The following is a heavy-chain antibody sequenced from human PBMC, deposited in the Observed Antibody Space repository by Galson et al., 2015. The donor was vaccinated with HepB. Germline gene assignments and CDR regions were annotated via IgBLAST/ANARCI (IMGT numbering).Heavy chain of an antibody. CDR2: INPSGGST. J-gene: IGHJ3*02. Sequence: SCKASGYTSTSYYMHWVRQAPGQGLEWMGIINPSGGSTSYAQKFQGRVTMTRDTSTSTVYMELSSLRSDDTAVYYCARGQWLGPGVFDIWGQGTMVTVSS. CDR1: GYTSTSYY. V-gene: IGHV1-46*01. D-gene: IGHD6-19*01. CDR3: ARGQWLGPGVFDI.